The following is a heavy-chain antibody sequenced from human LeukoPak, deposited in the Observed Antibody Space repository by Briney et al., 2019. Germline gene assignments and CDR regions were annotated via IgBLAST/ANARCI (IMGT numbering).Heavy chain of an antibody. J-gene: IGHJ4*02. V-gene: IGHV3-21*04. D-gene: IGHD1-26*01. CDR1: AFSLNAYN. CDR2: ISYTGTYI. Sequence: GGSLRLSCAASAFSLNAYNMNWVRQAPGKGLEWVSSISYTGTYIYYADSVKGRFTISRDNAQNSLYLQMNSLRAEDTAIYYCVRDRGTYRPIDYWGQGTLVTVSS. CDR3: VRDRGTYRPIDY.